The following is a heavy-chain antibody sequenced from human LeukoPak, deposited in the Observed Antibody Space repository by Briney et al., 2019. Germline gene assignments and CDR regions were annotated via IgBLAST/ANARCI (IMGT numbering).Heavy chain of an antibody. D-gene: IGHD6-13*01. CDR1: GFTFSMSA. Sequence: GGSLRLSCATSGFTFSMSAMHWVRLAPGKGLDWVAVISFDGGNKFYADSVKGRFSISRDNSKNTLYLQMNSLGLDDTAVYFCVRGRAGIAAAGFDYWGQGTLVTVSS. V-gene: IGHV3-30-3*01. CDR3: VRGRAGIAAAGFDY. CDR2: ISFDGGNK. J-gene: IGHJ4*02.